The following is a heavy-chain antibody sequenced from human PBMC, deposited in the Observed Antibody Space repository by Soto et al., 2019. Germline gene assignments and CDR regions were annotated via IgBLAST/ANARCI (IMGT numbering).Heavy chain of an antibody. J-gene: IGHJ4*03. CDR1: GFTFSSYA. CDR3: AKKPGPGTPYLSPCGA. V-gene: IGHV3-23*01. Sequence: EVQLLESGGGLVQPGGSLRLSCAASGFTFSSYAMSWVRQAPGKGLEWVSVIRSRGDRTYYADSVKGRFTISRDNSKNPVYRQRTRPRAEDTAVNYSAKKPGPGTPYLSPCGAWGQGTPVPVPS. D-gene: IGHD2-21*01. CDR2: IRSRGDRT.